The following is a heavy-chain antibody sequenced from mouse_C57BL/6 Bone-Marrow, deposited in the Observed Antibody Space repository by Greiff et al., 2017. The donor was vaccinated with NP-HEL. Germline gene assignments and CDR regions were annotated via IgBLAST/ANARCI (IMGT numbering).Heavy chain of an antibody. CDR2: ISSGSSTT. CDR1: GFTFSDYG. D-gene: IGHD2-3*01. CDR3: ARHDGDGDYAMDD. J-gene: IGHJ4*01. V-gene: IGHV5-17*01. Sequence: EVKLMESGGGLVKPGGSLKLSCAASGFTFSDYGMNWVRQTPEKGLEWVAYISSGSSTTYYADTVKGRFTISRDNAKNTLYLQMTSLRSEDTAMYYCARHDGDGDYAMDDWGKGTSVTVSS.